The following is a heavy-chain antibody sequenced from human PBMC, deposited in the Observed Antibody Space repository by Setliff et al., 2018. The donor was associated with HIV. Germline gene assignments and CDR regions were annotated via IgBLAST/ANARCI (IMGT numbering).Heavy chain of an antibody. CDR1: GVSVGSGDYY. V-gene: IGHV4-31*03. Sequence: LSLTCSVSGVSVGSGDYYWHWIRQHPEKALERIGYIFHSGDTYYNPSLKSRISMSVDTSKNQFSLELTSLTAADTAVYYCATRPRIAARPFDYWGQGMLVTVSS. CDR3: ATRPRIAARPFDY. CDR2: IFHSGDT. D-gene: IGHD6-6*01. J-gene: IGHJ4*02.